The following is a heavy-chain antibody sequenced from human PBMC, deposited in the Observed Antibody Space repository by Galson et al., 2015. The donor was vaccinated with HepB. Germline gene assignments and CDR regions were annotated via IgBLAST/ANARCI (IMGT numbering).Heavy chain of an antibody. CDR1: GFTFSSYG. V-gene: IGHV3-30*02. CDR3: TDEVGSSGYPRGVH. CDR2: IRYDGSNK. J-gene: IGHJ4*02. Sequence: SLRLSCAASGFTFSSYGMHWVRQAPGKGLEWVAFIRYDGSNKYYADSVKGRFTISRDNSKNTLYLQMNSLRAEDTAVYYCTDEVGSSGYPRGVHWGQGTLVTVSS. D-gene: IGHD3-22*01.